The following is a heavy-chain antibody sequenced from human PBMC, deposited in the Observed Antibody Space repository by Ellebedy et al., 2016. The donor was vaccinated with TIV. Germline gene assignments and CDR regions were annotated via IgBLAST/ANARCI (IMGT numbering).Heavy chain of an antibody. D-gene: IGHD4-17*01. Sequence: GGSLRLSCAASGFTVSSSFMSWVRQAPGKGLEWVSVIYTDGGTNYTDSVLGRFDISRDSSKNTLYLQMNSLRVEDTAVYYCARRASYGDYAVQVNPWFDPWGQGTLVTVSS. J-gene: IGHJ5*02. CDR3: ARRASYGDYAVQVNPWFDP. V-gene: IGHV3-66*01. CDR1: GFTVSSSF. CDR2: IYTDGGT.